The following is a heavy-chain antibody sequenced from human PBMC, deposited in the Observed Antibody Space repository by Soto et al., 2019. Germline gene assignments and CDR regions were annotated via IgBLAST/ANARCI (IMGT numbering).Heavy chain of an antibody. CDR2: ISGNGGTT. CDR3: AKDRGGFTNGWEFFDS. Sequence: EVVVLESGGGLVQPGGSLRLSCEVSGFAFSFYSMSWVRQAPGKGLEWVASISGNGGTTYYAASGKGRFTFSRDNSKNTLYLQMNNLRGEDTAVYYCAKDRGGFTNGWEFFDSWGQGTLVTVSS. J-gene: IGHJ4*02. CDR1: GFAFSFYS. V-gene: IGHV3-23*01. D-gene: IGHD3-10*01.